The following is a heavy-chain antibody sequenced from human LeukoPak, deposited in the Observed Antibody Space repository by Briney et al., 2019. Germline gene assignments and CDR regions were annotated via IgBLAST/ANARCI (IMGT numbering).Heavy chain of an antibody. D-gene: IGHD3-9*01. CDR3: ARETYDILTGYYSRWFDP. CDR2: INHSGST. V-gene: IGHV4-34*01. J-gene: IGHJ5*02. Sequence: SETLSLTCAVYGGSFSGYYWSWIRQPPGKGLEWIGEINHSGSTNYNPSLKSRVTISVDTSKNQFSLKLSSVTAADTAVYYCARETYDILTGYYSRWFDPWGQGTLVTVSS. CDR1: GGSFSGYY.